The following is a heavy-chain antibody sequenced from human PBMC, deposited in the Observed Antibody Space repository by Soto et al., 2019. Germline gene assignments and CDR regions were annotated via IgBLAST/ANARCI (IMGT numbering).Heavy chain of an antibody. CDR2: IYYSGST. Sequence: PSETLSLTCTVSGGSISSYYWSWIRQPPGKGLEWIGYIYYSGSTNYNPSLKSRVTISVDTSKNQFSLKLSSVTAADTAVYYCAKGGNYDILTGYYRGRGDYYYYGMDVWGQGTTVTVSS. CDR1: GGSISSYY. D-gene: IGHD3-9*01. J-gene: IGHJ6*02. V-gene: IGHV4-59*12. CDR3: AKGGNYDILTGYYRGRGDYYYYGMDV.